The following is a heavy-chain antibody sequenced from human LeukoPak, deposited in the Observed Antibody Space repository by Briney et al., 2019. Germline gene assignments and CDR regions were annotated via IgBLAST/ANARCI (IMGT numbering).Heavy chain of an antibody. Sequence: ASVKVSCKASGYTFTTYPINWVRQAPGQGLEWMGWINTNTGNPTYARGFTGRFVFSLDTSVSTAYLQISSLEAEDTAVYYCARGGGLYRYCSSTSCYDSWGQGTLVTVSS. CDR2: INTNTGNP. V-gene: IGHV7-4-1*02. D-gene: IGHD2-2*01. CDR1: GYTFTTYP. CDR3: ARGGGLYRYCSSTSCYDS. J-gene: IGHJ4*02.